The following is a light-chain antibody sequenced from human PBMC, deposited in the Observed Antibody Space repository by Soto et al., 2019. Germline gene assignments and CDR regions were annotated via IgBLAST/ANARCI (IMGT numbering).Light chain of an antibody. J-gene: IGKJ2*01. CDR2: GAS. CDR3: QQYGSSPPYT. Sequence: EIVLTQSPGTLSLSPGERATLSCRASQSVSSSYLAWYQQKPGQAPRLLIYGASSRATSIPDRFSGSGSGTDFTLTISRLEPEDFAVYYCQQYGSSPPYTLGQGTKLEIK. CDR1: QSVSSSY. V-gene: IGKV3-20*01.